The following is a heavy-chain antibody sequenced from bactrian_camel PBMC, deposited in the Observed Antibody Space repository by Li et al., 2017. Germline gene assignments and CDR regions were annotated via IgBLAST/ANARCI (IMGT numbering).Heavy chain of an antibody. CDR2: ISSFGSST. CDR1: GFTFSSVS. CDR3: AMQSSEGGFGY. J-gene: IGHJ6*01. V-gene: IGHV3S31*01. Sequence: VQLVESGGGLVQPGGSLMLSCAASGFTFSSVSMTWVRQAPGKGLEWVSDISSFGSSTYYADSVKGRFAISRDNAKNTLYLEMNSPKSEDTALYYCAMQSSEGGFGYWGKGTQVTVS. D-gene: IGHD4*01.